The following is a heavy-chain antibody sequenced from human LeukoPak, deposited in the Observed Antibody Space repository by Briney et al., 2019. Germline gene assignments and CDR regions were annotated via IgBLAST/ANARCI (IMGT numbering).Heavy chain of an antibody. V-gene: IGHV4-4*07. CDR2: IYTSGST. CDR3: ARDGLLTGYDY. D-gene: IGHD3-9*01. J-gene: IGHJ4*02. CDR1: GGSISSYY. Sequence: SATLSLTCTVSGGSISSYYWSWIRQPAGKGLEWIGRIYTSGSTNYNPPLKSRVTMSVDTSKNQFSLKLSSVTAADTAVYYCARDGLLTGYDYWGQGTLVTVSS.